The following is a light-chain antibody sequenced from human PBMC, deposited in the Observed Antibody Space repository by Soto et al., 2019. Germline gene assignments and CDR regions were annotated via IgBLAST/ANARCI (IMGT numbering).Light chain of an antibody. CDR1: QSVGKNY. V-gene: IGKV3D-20*02. Sequence: EIVLTQSPGTLSLSPGEGATLSCRASQSVGKNYVAWYQQKPGQAPRLLIFGASIRATDIPDRFSGSGSGTDFTLTISRLEPEDFAVYYCQKRSNWPPFTFGQGTRLEIK. J-gene: IGKJ5*01. CDR2: GAS. CDR3: QKRSNWPPFT.